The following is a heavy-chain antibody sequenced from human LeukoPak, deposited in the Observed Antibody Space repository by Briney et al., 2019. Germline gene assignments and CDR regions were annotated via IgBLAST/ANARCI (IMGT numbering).Heavy chain of an antibody. J-gene: IGHJ3*02. D-gene: IGHD3-22*01. Sequence: ASVKVSCKASGYTFTSYGISWVREAPGQGLEWMGWISAYNGNTNYAQKLQGRVTMTTDTSTSTAYMELRSLRSDDTAVYYCARDLYYYDSSAWRRVDAFDIWGQGTMVTVSS. CDR1: GYTFTSYG. CDR3: ARDLYYYDSSAWRRVDAFDI. CDR2: ISAYNGNT. V-gene: IGHV1-18*01.